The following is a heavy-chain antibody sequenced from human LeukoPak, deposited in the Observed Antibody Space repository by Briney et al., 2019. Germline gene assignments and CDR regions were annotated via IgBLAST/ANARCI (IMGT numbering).Heavy chain of an antibody. CDR3: ARERGGQAGSYFPS. V-gene: IGHV1-8*01. D-gene: IGHD1-26*01. Sequence: GASVKVSCKTSGYNFINYDISWVRQAPGQGLEWMGWMRPSSGKTGYARKFQGRVTMTRNISISTAYMELSSLRFEDTAVYYCARERGGQAGSYFPSWGQGTLVTVSS. CDR2: MRPSSGKT. CDR1: GYNFINYD. J-gene: IGHJ4*02.